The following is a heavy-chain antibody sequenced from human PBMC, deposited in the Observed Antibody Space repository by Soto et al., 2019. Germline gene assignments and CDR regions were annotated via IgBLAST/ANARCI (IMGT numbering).Heavy chain of an antibody. V-gene: IGHV1-18*01. CDR1: GYTFPSSG. CDR2: ISGYNGHT. Sequence: QVQLVQSGAEVKKPGASVKVSCKAAGYTFPSSGISWVRQAPGQGLEWMGWISGYNGHTNYAQKLQGRVTMTTDTSTSTAYMELRSLRSDDTAVYYGARVSCSITSCTYMDLWGQGTTVTVSS. D-gene: IGHD2-2*01. CDR3: ARVSCSITSCTYMDL. J-gene: IGHJ6*02.